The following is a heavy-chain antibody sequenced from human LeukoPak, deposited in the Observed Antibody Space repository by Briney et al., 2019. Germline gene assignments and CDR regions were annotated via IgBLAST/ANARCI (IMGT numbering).Heavy chain of an antibody. J-gene: IGHJ4*02. V-gene: IGHV3-23*01. CDR3: AKRYSGSSGLYNFDY. Sequence: GGSLRLSCAASGFTFSSYSMNWVRQPPGKGLEGVSSITGSTGSTYYADSVKGRFTISRDNSKNTLYLQMNSLRAEDTAVYYCAKRYSGSSGLYNFDYWGQGIQVTVSS. CDR1: GFTFSSYS. D-gene: IGHD1-26*01. CDR2: ITGSTGST.